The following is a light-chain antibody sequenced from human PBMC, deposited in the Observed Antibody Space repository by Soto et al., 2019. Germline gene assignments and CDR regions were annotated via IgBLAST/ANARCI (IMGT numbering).Light chain of an antibody. CDR1: QGIGNY. CDR3: QKCNSPPPFT. J-gene: IGKJ3*01. CDR2: AAT. V-gene: IGKV1-27*01. Sequence: IQLTQSPSSLSASVGDRVTITCRASQGIGNYLAWYQQKPGRVPKLLIHAATTLQSGVPSRFSGSGTGTDFTLTISSLQPEDAAIYFCQKCNSPPPFTFGPGTKVDNK.